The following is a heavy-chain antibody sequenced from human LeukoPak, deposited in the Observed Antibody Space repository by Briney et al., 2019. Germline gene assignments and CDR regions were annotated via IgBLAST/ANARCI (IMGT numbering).Heavy chain of an antibody. D-gene: IGHD3-3*01. CDR3: ARGYPNWSGYWAELDY. Sequence: PSETLSLTCAVSGGSISSSNWWSWVRQPPGKGLEWIGEIYHSGSTNYNPSLKSRVTISVDKSKNQFSLKLSSVTAADTAVYYCARGYPNWSGYWAELDYWGQGTLVTVSS. V-gene: IGHV4-4*02. J-gene: IGHJ4*02. CDR2: IYHSGST. CDR1: GGSISSSNW.